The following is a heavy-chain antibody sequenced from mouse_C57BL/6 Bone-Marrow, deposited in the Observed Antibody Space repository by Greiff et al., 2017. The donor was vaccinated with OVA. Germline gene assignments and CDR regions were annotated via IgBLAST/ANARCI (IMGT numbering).Heavy chain of an antibody. Sequence: LVESGAELARPGASVKLSCKASGYTFTSYGISWVKQRTGQGLEWIGEIYPRSGNTYYNEKFKGKATLTADKSSSTAYMELRSLTSEDSAVYFCARRGKWYYFDYWGQGTTLTVSS. CDR3: ARRGKWYYFDY. V-gene: IGHV1-81*01. J-gene: IGHJ2*01. CDR2: IYPRSGNT. CDR1: GYTFTSYG. D-gene: IGHD1-1*02.